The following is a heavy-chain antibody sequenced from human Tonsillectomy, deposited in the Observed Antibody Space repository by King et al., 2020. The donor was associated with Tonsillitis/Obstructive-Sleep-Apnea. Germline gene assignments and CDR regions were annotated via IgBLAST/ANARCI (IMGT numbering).Heavy chain of an antibody. V-gene: IGHV3-30*03. J-gene: IGHJ1*01. CDR1: GFAFNNFG. CDR3: AXASMIIVLGD. D-gene: IGHD3-16*01. Sequence: VQLVESGGGVVRPGRSLRLSCAASGFAFNNFGMHWVRQAPGKGLEWVARISHDGGSEYYEDSVKGRFTVSNDNSKNAEYVQMNRVRPEETAVYFCAXASMIIVLGDWGXXTLVTVSS. CDR2: ISHDGGSE.